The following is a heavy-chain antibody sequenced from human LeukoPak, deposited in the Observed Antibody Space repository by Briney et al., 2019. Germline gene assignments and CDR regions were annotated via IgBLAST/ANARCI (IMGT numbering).Heavy chain of an antibody. D-gene: IGHD6-19*01. V-gene: IGHV4-59*02. CDR3: ARAGSGWSFDY. Sequence: SETLSLTCTVSGGSVSTYYWSWIRHLPGKELEWIGYVSHSGNTNCNPSLKSRLTMSLDTSKNHFSLRLSSVNAADTAVYYCARAGSGWSFDYWGQGSLVTVSS. CDR1: GGSVSTYY. CDR2: VSHSGNT. J-gene: IGHJ4*02.